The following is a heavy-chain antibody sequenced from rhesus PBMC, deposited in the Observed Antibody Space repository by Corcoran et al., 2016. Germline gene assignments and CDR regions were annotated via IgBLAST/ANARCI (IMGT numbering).Heavy chain of an antibody. CDR3: ARGGGGSNPLGYYNSLDV. Sequence: QVTLKESGPALVKPTQTLTLTCTFSGFSLSTSGMGVGWIRQPPGKALEWLASIYRDDDKYYSTSLKSRITISKDTAKNQVVLHMTNMDPVDTATYYCARGGGGSNPLGYYNSLDVWCRGVLVTVSS. D-gene: IGHD2-2*01. V-gene: IGHV2S1*01. CDR1: GFSLSTSGMG. CDR2: IYRDDDK. J-gene: IGHJ5-2*02.